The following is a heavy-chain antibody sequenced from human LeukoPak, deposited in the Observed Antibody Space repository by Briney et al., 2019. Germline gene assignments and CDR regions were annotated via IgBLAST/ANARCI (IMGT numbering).Heavy chain of an antibody. D-gene: IGHD3-16*01. CDR1: GGSFSGYY. V-gene: IGHV4-34*01. Sequence: SETLSLTCAVYGGSFSGYYWSWSRQPPGMGLEWIGEINHSGSTNYNPSLKSRVTTSVDTSKNQFSLKLSSVTAADTAVYYCARELTVAIDIWGQGTMVTVSS. CDR2: INHSGST. J-gene: IGHJ3*02. CDR3: ARELTVAIDI.